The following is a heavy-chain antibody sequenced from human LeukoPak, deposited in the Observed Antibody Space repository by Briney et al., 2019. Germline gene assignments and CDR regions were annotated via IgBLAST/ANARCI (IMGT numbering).Heavy chain of an antibody. V-gene: IGHV3-53*01. CDR2: IYSGGST. CDR3: ARGSGYCSSTSCYHGDYYYMDV. D-gene: IGHD2-2*01. Sequence: GGSLRLSCAASGFTVSSNYMSWGRQAPGKGLEWVSVIYSGGSTYYADSVKGRFTISRDNSKNTLYLQMNSLRAEDTAVYYCARGSGYCSSTSCYHGDYYYMDVWGKGTTVTISS. J-gene: IGHJ6*03. CDR1: GFTVSSNY.